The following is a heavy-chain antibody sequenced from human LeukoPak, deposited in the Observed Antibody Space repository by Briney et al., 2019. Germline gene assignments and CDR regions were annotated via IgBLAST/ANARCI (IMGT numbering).Heavy chain of an antibody. V-gene: IGHV6-1*01. Sequence: SQTLSLTCALSGDIVSSNSAAWNWIRQSPSRGLEWLGRTYYRSKWYNDYAVSVKSRITINPDTSKNQFSLQLNSVTPEDTAVYYCARDEDWNGSGSYYDYWGQGTLVTVSS. CDR1: GDIVSSNSAA. CDR2: TYYRSKWYN. CDR3: ARDEDWNGSGSYYDY. J-gene: IGHJ4*02. D-gene: IGHD3-10*01.